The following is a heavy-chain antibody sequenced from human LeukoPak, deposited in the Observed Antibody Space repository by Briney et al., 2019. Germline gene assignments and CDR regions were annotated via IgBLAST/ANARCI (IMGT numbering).Heavy chain of an antibody. CDR1: GFTVSTNY. Sequence: GSLRLSCAASGFTVSTNYMSWVRQAPGKGLEWVSVIYSGGSTYYADSVKGRFSISRDNSKNTLYIQMNSLRAEDSAVYYCARGSPHLADAFDIWGQGTMVTVSS. D-gene: IGHD3-3*02. V-gene: IGHV3-53*01. CDR3: ARGSPHLADAFDI. J-gene: IGHJ3*02. CDR2: IYSGGST.